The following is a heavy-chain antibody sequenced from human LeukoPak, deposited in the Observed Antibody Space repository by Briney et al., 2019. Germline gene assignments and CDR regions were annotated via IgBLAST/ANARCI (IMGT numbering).Heavy chain of an antibody. V-gene: IGHV1-2*02. D-gene: IGHD3-3*01. CDR1: GYTFTGYY. Sequence: GASVKVSCKASGYTFTGYYMHWVRQAPGQGLEWMGWINPNSGGTNYAQKFQGRVTMTRDTSISTAYMELSRLRSDDTAVYYCARAADRTLPRGTIFGGGKGVPGYWGQGTLVTVSS. CDR3: ARAADRTLPRGTIFGGGKGVPGY. CDR2: INPNSGGT. J-gene: IGHJ4*02.